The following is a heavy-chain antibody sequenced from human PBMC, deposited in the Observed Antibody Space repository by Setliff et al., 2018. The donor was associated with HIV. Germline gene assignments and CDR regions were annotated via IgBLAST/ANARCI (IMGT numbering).Heavy chain of an antibody. J-gene: IGHJ4*02. Sequence: SETLSLTCAVYGGSFSDYFWTWIRQPPGEGLEWIGEIHHTGSTNYNPSLKSRVTISADTSKKHFSLKLSSVTAADTAMYYCAGGPGTTSIDYWAQGTLVTVSS. CDR1: GGSFSDYF. CDR3: AGGPGTTSIDY. D-gene: IGHD1-26*01. V-gene: IGHV4-34*01. CDR2: IHHTGST.